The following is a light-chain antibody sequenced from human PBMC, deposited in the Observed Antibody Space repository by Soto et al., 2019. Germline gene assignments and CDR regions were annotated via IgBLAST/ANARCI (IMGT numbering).Light chain of an antibody. V-gene: IGKV1-39*01. Sequence: DIKMTQSPSSLSESVGDRVTISCRASQYVDRYLNWYQQKPGKAPKLLIYAASSLQSGVPPRFSGIGSGTDFTLTISSLQPEDSATYYCQQSYRTPRSFGQGTKVEVK. CDR3: QQSYRTPRS. CDR2: AAS. CDR1: QYVDRY. J-gene: IGKJ1*01.